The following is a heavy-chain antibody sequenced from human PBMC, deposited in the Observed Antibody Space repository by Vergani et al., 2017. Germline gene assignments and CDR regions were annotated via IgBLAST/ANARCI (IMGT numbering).Heavy chain of an antibody. CDR3: ARGAGYCSSTSCPPTLRHYYYYIDV. J-gene: IGHJ6*03. CDR2: MWYDGSNK. V-gene: IGHV3-33*01. D-gene: IGHD2-2*01. CDR1: GFTFSSYG. Sequence: QVQLVESGGGVVQPGRSLRLSCAASGFTFSSYGLHWVRQAPGKGFEWVAVMWYDGSNKYYADSVKGRFTISRDSSKNTLYLQMNGLRAGDTAVYYCARGAGYCSSTSCPPTLRHYYYYIDVWGKGTTVTVSS.